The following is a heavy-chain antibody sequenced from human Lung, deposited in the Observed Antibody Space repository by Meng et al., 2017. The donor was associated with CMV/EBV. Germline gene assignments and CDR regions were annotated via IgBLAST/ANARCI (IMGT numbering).Heavy chain of an antibody. CDR3: AKDSSRSTWYGPDQHDGMDV. J-gene: IGHJ6*02. D-gene: IGHD6-13*01. V-gene: IGHV3-33*06. CDR1: GFTFSSYG. Sequence: GESLKISCGASGFTFSSYGMHWVRQAPGKGLEWVALIWYDGSNKNYADSVKGRFSISRDYSKSTLYLQMNSLRVEDTGVYYCAKDSSRSTWYGPDQHDGMDVWGQGXAVTFSS. CDR2: IWYDGSNK.